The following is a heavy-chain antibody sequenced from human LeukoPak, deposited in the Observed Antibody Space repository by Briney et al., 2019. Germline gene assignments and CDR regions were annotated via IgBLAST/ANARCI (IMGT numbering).Heavy chain of an antibody. D-gene: IGHD5-24*01. V-gene: IGHV3-7*01. CDR1: GLTFRNSW. CDR3: ATDRWYVMDV. Sequence: GGSLRLSCVMSGLTFRNSWMNWVRQTPGKGLEWVANTNQDGSVKHYVESLKGRFSISRDTAENSLYLQMNSLTVDDTAVYYCATDRWYVMDVWGQGTTVTVSS. CDR2: TNQDGSVK. J-gene: IGHJ6*02.